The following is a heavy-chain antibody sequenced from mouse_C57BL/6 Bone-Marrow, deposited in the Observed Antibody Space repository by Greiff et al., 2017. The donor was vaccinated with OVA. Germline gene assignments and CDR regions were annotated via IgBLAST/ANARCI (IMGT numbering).Heavy chain of an antibody. Sequence: VQLQQSGPELVKPGASVKISCKASGYTFTDYYMNWVKQSHGKSLEWIGDINPNNGGTSYNQKFKGKATLTVDKSSSTAYMELRSLTSEDSAVYYCARRRQLRDWGQGTTLTVSS. CDR1: GYTFTDYY. V-gene: IGHV1-26*01. CDR3: ARRRQLRD. CDR2: INPNNGGT. J-gene: IGHJ2*01. D-gene: IGHD3-2*02.